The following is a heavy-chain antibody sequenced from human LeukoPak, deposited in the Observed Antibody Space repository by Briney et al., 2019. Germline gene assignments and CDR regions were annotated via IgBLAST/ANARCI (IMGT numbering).Heavy chain of an antibody. CDR3: ARDFSNYYFDY. Sequence: GGSLRLSCAASGFTFANYWMSWVRQAPGKGLEWVAFISYDGNNRYSADSVKGRFTISRDNYRDTLYLQMNSLTTEDTAIYYCARDFSNYYFDYWGQGTLVTVSS. CDR1: GFTFANYW. CDR2: ISYDGNNR. D-gene: IGHD4-11*01. V-gene: IGHV3-30-3*01. J-gene: IGHJ4*02.